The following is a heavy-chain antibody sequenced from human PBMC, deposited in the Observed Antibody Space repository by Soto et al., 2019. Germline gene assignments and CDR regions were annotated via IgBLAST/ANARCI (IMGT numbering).Heavy chain of an antibody. J-gene: IGHJ6*02. CDR2: IYDTGISGYTPST. CDR1: CGSITSSY. CDR3: ARGEDAFFYYGLDV. V-gene: IGHV4-59*01. Sequence: PSETLSLTCTVSCGSITSSYWIWIRRPPGKGLEWIAYIYDTGISGYTPSTSYNPSLKSRVTMSVDTSKSQFSLKLTSVTAADTAVYYCARGEDAFFYYGLDVWGQGITVTVSS.